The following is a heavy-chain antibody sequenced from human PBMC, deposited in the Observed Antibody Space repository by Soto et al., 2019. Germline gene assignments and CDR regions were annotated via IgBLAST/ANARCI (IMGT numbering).Heavy chain of an antibody. CDR1: GYTFTSYD. V-gene: IGHV1-8*01. D-gene: IGHD3-10*01. J-gene: IGHJ6*02. Sequence: GPSVKVSCKASGYTFTSYDINWVRQATGQGLEWMGWMNPNSGNTGYAQKFQGRVTMTRNTSISTAYMELSSLRSEDTAVYYCASHLWFGEFNYYYYGMDVWGQGTTVTVSS. CDR2: MNPNSGNT. CDR3: ASHLWFGEFNYYYYGMDV.